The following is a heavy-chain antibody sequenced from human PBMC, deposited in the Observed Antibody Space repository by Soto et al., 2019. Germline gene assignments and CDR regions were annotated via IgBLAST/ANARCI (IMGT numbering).Heavy chain of an antibody. CDR1: GYTFSNYG. Sequence: ASVKVSCKTSGYTFSNYGINWVRQAPGQGLEWMGWISGYNGDTNYAQTVQGRVTMTTDTSTGTVYMELRSLKSDDTAIYYCSRFIMVGGWFDPNYYHGMDVWGQGTTVTVSS. J-gene: IGHJ6*02. CDR2: ISGYNGDT. CDR3: SRFIMVGGWFDPNYYHGMDV. D-gene: IGHD6-19*01. V-gene: IGHV1-18*01.